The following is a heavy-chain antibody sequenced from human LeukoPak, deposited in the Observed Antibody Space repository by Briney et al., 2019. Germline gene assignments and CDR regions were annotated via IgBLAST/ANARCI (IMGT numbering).Heavy chain of an antibody. CDR3: TSWGDTTAEYFQR. D-gene: IGHD2-21*02. CDR1: GFTFNRCW. V-gene: IGHV3-7*01. Sequence: GGSLRLSCVSGFTFNRCWMNWVRQAPGKGLEWVAHINPDGRDTYYVDSVKGRFTISRDNAQNSMYLPMNSLRVEDTAVYYCTSWGDTTAEYFQRWGQGTLVTVSS. J-gene: IGHJ1*01. CDR2: INPDGRDT.